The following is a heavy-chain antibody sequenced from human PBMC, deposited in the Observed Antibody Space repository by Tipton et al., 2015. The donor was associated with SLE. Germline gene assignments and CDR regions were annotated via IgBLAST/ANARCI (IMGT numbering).Heavy chain of an antibody. Sequence: SLRLSCAASGFTFDDYAMTWVRQGPGKGLEWVSVIYSAGRTYYADSVKGRFIISRDNSKNTLYLQMNSLRAEDTAVYYCAKAHDKDAFDIWGQGTMVTVSS. D-gene: IGHD3-22*01. V-gene: IGHV3-23*03. J-gene: IGHJ3*02. CDR1: GFTFDDYA. CDR2: IYSAGRT. CDR3: AKAHDKDAFDI.